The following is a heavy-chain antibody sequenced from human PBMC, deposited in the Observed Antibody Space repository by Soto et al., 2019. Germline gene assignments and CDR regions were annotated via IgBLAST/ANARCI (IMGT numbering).Heavy chain of an antibody. Sequence: QLQLQESGPGLVKPSETLSLTCPVSGGSISSSSYYWGWIRQPPGKGLEWIGSIYYSGSTYYNPSLKSRVTISVDTSKNQFSLKLSSVTAADTAVYYCARLQDGDSCYFDYWGQGTLVTVSS. CDR2: IYYSGST. CDR3: ARLQDGDSCYFDY. V-gene: IGHV4-39*01. J-gene: IGHJ4*02. CDR1: GGSISSSSYY. D-gene: IGHD4-17*01.